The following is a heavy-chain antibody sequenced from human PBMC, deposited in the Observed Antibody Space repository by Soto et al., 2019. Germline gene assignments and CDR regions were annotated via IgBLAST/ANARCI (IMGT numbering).Heavy chain of an antibody. CDR1: GGSISSYY. Sequence: PSETLSLTCTVSGGSISSYYWSWIRQPPGKGLEWIGYIYYSGSTNYNPSLKSRVTISVDTSKNQFSLKLSSVTAADTAVYYCARVNWKEPLYFDYWGQGTLVTVSS. J-gene: IGHJ4*02. D-gene: IGHD1-20*01. CDR3: ARVNWKEPLYFDY. CDR2: IYYSGST. V-gene: IGHV4-59*01.